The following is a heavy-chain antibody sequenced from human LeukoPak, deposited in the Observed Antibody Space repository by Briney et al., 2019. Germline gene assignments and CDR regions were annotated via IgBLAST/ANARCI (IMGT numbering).Heavy chain of an antibody. D-gene: IGHD5-12*01. J-gene: IGHJ4*02. V-gene: IGHV3-21*01. CDR1: GFTFSSYS. CDR2: ISSSSSYI. Sequence: GGSLRLSCAASGFTFSSYSMNWVRQAPGKGLEWVSSISSSSSYIYYADSVKGRFTISRDNAKNSLYLQINSLRAEDTAVYYCARGYSGSEVFDYWGQGTLVTVSS. CDR3: ARGYSGSEVFDY.